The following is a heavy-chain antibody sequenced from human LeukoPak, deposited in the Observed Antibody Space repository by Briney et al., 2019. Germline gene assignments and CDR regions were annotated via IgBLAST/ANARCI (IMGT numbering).Heavy chain of an antibody. Sequence: PSETLSLTCTVSGGSISSYYWSWIRQPPGKGLEWIGYIYYSGSTYYNPSLKSRVTISVDTSKNQFSLKLSSVTAADTAVYYCKYCSSTSCRDYWGQGTLVTVSS. V-gene: IGHV4-59*04. CDR2: IYYSGST. J-gene: IGHJ4*02. D-gene: IGHD2-2*01. CDR3: KYCSSTSCRDY. CDR1: GGSISSYY.